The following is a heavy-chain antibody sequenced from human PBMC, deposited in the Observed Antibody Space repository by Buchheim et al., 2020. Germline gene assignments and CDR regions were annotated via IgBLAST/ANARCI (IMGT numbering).Heavy chain of an antibody. CDR1: GGSISSGGYS. D-gene: IGHD4-11*01. Sequence: QVQLQESGPGLVKPSQTLSLTCAVSGGSISSGGYSWSWIRQPPGKGLEWIGYIYYSGSTYYNPSLKSRVTIPGDTSKNQFSPKLSSVTAADTAVYYCARRPTVTHWFDPWGQGTL. J-gene: IGHJ5*02. CDR3: ARRPTVTHWFDP. CDR2: IYYSGST. V-gene: IGHV4-30-4*07.